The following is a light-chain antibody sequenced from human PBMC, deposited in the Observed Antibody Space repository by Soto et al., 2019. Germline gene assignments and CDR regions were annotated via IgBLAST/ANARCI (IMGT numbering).Light chain of an antibody. CDR3: SSYTSSSTLGGV. CDR2: DVS. V-gene: IGLV2-14*01. J-gene: IGLJ1*01. Sequence: QSALTQPASVSGSPGQSITISCTGTSSDVGGYNYVSWYQQHPGKAPKLMIYDVSNRPSGVSNRFSGSKSGNTPSLTISGLQAEDEADYYCSSYTSSSTLGGVFGTGTKLTVL. CDR1: SSDVGGYNY.